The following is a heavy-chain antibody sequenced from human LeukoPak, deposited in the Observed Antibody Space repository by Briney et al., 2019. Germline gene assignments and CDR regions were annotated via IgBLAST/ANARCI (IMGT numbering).Heavy chain of an antibody. CDR3: ARVWIQLWLQFDP. Sequence: GGSLRLSCAASGFTFSDYYMSWIRQAPGKGLEWVSYISSSGSTIYYADSVKGRFTISRDNAKNSLYLQINSLRAEDTAVYSCARVWIQLWLQFDPWGQGTLVTVSS. J-gene: IGHJ5*02. V-gene: IGHV3-11*04. CDR2: ISSSGSTI. D-gene: IGHD5-18*01. CDR1: GFTFSDYY.